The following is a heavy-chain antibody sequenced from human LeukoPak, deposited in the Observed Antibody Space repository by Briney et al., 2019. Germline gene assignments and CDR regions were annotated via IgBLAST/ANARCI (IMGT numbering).Heavy chain of an antibody. CDR3: ARDWGASSWSEVNYNWFDP. CDR2: IDYSGST. CDR1: GGSISSDGYY. D-gene: IGHD6-13*01. V-gene: IGHV4-31*01. J-gene: IGHJ5*02. Sequence: SQTLSLTCTVSGGSISSDGYYWIWIRQRPGKGLEWVVYIDYSGSTYYNPSLKSPVTISIDTSKNQFSLKLSSVTAADTAVYYRARDWGASSWSEVNYNWFDPWGRGTLVTVSS.